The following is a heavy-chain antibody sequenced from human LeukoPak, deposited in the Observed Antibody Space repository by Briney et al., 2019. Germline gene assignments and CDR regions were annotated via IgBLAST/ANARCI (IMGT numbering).Heavy chain of an antibody. V-gene: IGHV1-69*01. Sequence: SVKVSCKASGGTFSSYAISWVRQAPGQGLEWMGGIIPIFGTANYAQKFQARVTITADESTSTAYMELSSLRSEDTAVYYCARDLKYYDILTGYSLGGNDYYYGMDVWGQGTTVTVSS. CDR1: GGTFSSYA. CDR2: IIPIFGTA. CDR3: ARDLKYYDILTGYSLGGNDYYYGMDV. D-gene: IGHD3-9*01. J-gene: IGHJ6*02.